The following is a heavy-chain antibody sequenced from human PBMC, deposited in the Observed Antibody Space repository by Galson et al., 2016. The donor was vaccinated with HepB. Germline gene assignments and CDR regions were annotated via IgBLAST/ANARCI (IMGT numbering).Heavy chain of an antibody. Sequence: SLRLSCAASGFTFSSYAMSWVRQAPGKGLEWVSVISAASNTYYTDSVKGRFTISRDNSKTTLDLEMNSLRVEDTAVYFCANYLGYGSGRPGYFHSWGQGTLVTVS. CDR3: ANYLGYGSGRPGYFHS. CDR1: GFTFSSYA. D-gene: IGHD3-10*01. J-gene: IGHJ4*02. V-gene: IGHV3-23*01. CDR2: ISAASNT.